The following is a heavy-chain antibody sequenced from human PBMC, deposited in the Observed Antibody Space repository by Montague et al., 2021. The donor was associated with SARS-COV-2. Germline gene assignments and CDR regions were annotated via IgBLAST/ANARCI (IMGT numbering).Heavy chain of an antibody. D-gene: IGHD3-10*01. Sequence: SETLSLTCTVYGGSFSGYYWSWIRQPPGKGLEWIGEINHSGSTNYNPSLKSRVTISVDTSKNQFSLKLSSVTAADTAVYYCARRNYYGPGSYYNSGFDPWGQGTLVTVSS. CDR1: GGSFSGYY. CDR3: ARRNYYGPGSYYNSGFDP. CDR2: INHSGST. V-gene: IGHV4-34*01. J-gene: IGHJ5*02.